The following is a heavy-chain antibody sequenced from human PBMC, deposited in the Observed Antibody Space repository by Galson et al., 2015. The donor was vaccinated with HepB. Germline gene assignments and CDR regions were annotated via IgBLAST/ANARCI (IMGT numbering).Heavy chain of an antibody. J-gene: IGHJ2*01. CDR2: ISYTGSYT. CDR3: VRPRGGGAGDYQNWSFDL. D-gene: IGHD4-17*01. V-gene: IGHV3-30-3*01. Sequence: SLRLSCAASGFSFNYFPMHWVRQAPGKGLEWVAVISYTGSYTNYADFGKGRFTISRDNSKNALYLHMNSLRVEDTALYYCVRPRGGGAGDYQNWSFDLWGRGTLVTVSS. CDR1: GFSFNYFP.